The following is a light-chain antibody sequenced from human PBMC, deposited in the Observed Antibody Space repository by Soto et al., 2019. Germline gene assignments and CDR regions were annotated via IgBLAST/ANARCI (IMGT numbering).Light chain of an antibody. CDR2: KAY. J-gene: IGKJ1*01. V-gene: IGKV1-5*03. Sequence: DIQMTQSPSTLSASVGDRGTITRRASQNIARGSAWYQQKPEKAPKHLSYKAYTLQSGVPSRFSGTGSGTELSLDISSLQHDDFATYYCQQYNTYWTFGEGTNVEIK. CDR1: QNIARG. CDR3: QQYNTYWT.